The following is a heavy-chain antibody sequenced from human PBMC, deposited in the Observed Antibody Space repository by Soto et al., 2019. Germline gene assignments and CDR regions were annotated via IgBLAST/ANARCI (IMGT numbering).Heavy chain of an antibody. CDR1: GFTFSSYW. CDR3: ARARGYSPAFDY. CDR2: IWYDGSNK. J-gene: IGHJ4*02. D-gene: IGHD3-22*01. Sequence: VQLVESGGGLVQPGGSLRLSCAASGFTFSSYWMHWVRQAPGKGLEWVAVIWYDGSNKYYADSVKGRFTISRDNSKNTLYLQMNSLRAEDTAVYYCARARGYSPAFDYWGQGTLVTVSS. V-gene: IGHV3-33*08.